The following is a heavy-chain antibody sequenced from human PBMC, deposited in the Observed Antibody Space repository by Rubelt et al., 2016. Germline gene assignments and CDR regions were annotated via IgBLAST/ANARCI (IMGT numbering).Heavy chain of an antibody. CDR3: ARGRRGSSSWLGRDYYGMDV. CDR2: INHSGST. CDR1: GGSFSGYY. Sequence: QVQLQQWGAGLLKPSDTLSLTCAVYGGSFSGYYWSWIRQPPGKGLEWIGEINHSGSTNYNQSLKSRVTISVAKSKNQLSPKLSPVTAADTAVYYCARGRRGSSSWLGRDYYGMDVWGQGTTVTVSS. D-gene: IGHD6-13*01. V-gene: IGHV4-34*01. J-gene: IGHJ6*02.